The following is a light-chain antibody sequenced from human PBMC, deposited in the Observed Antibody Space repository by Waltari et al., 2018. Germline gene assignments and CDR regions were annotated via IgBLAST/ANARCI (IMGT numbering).Light chain of an antibody. Sequence: QSALTQPSPVPGPPGHAFPTPLTGTSRNLGASNIFPWYQQHPGEAPRLMIYDVTNRPSGVSHRFSGSKSGNTASLTISGLQAEDEADYYCSSYTTSSTLGFGGGTKVTVL. CDR2: DVT. J-gene: IGLJ3*02. CDR3: SSYTTSSTLG. V-gene: IGLV2-14*03. CDR1: SRNLGASNI.